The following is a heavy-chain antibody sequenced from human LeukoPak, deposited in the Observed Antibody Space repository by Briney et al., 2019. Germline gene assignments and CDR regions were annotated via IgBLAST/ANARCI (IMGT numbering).Heavy chain of an antibody. D-gene: IGHD3-3*01. Sequence: GGSLRLSCAASGFTFSSYGTHWVRQAPGKGLEWVAVIWYDGSNKYYADSVKGRFTISRDNSKNTLYLQMNSLRAEDTAVYYCAKNFWSDKYYYYYMDVWGKGTTVTVSS. CDR3: AKNFWSDKYYYYYMDV. CDR2: IWYDGSNK. J-gene: IGHJ6*03. V-gene: IGHV3-33*06. CDR1: GFTFSSYG.